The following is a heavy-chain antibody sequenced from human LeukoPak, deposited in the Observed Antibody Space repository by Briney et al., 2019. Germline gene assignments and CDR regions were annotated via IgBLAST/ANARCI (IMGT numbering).Heavy chain of an antibody. J-gene: IGHJ4*02. D-gene: IGHD3-10*01. Sequence: GGSVRLSCGVWGFLERSNYVLGVRQSRGRAGVWVSVFYSGGSTYYADSVKGRFTISRDNSKNTLYLQMNSLRAEDTAVYYCAKSSPSMVRGVIIYFDYWGRGTLVTVPS. CDR3: AKSSPSMVRGVIIYFDY. V-gene: IGHV3-66*01. CDR1: GFLERSNY. CDR2: FYSGGST.